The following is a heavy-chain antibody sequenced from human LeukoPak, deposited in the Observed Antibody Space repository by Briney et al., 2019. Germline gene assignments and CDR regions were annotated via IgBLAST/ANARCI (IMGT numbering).Heavy chain of an antibody. V-gene: IGHV3-23*01. Sequence: GGSLRLSCAASGFTFSSYAMSWVRQAPGKGLEWVSAISGRGGSTYYADSVKGRFTISRDNSKNTLYLQMNSLRAEDTAVYYCAKSSPYYYDSSGYYYFDYWGQGTLVTVSS. D-gene: IGHD3-22*01. J-gene: IGHJ4*02. CDR1: GFTFSSYA. CDR3: AKSSPYYYDSSGYYYFDY. CDR2: ISGRGGST.